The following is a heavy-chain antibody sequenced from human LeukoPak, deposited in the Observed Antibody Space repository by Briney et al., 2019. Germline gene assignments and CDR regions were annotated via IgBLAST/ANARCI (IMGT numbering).Heavy chain of an antibody. Sequence: SETLSLTCTVSGGSISSYYWSWIRQAPGKGLEWIGYIYYSGSTNYNPSLKSRVTISVDTSKKQFSLKLSSVTAEDTAVYYCAKVGGLRNPSHWYFDLWGRGTLVTVSS. CDR3: AKVGGLRNPSHWYFDL. CDR2: IYYSGST. V-gene: IGHV4-59*01. D-gene: IGHD4-17*01. CDR1: GGSISSYY. J-gene: IGHJ2*01.